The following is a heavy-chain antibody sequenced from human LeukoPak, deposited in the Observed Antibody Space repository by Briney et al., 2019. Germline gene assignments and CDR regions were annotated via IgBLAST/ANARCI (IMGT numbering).Heavy chain of an antibody. V-gene: IGHV3-23*01. CDR2: ISGSGDNT. Sequence: GGSLRLSCAASGFTFSSYAMSWVRQAPGKGLEWVSGISGSGDNTYYADSVKGRFTISRDNSKNTLYVQVNSLGTEDTAVYYCAKGGFGNWFDPWGQGTLVTVSS. CDR3: AKGGFGNWFDP. D-gene: IGHD2-15*01. CDR1: GFTFSSYA. J-gene: IGHJ5*02.